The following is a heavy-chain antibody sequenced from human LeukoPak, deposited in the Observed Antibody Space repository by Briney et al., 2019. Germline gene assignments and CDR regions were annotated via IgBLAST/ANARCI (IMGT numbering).Heavy chain of an antibody. Sequence: GGSLRLSCAASGFTFDDYGMSWVRQAPGKGLEWFSGINWNGGSTGYADSVKGRFTISRDNAKNSLYLQMNSLRAEDTALYYCARDGAGFGELYFDYWGQGTLVTVSS. CDR2: INWNGGST. CDR3: ARDGAGFGELYFDY. J-gene: IGHJ4*02. V-gene: IGHV3-20*04. D-gene: IGHD3-10*01. CDR1: GFTFDDYG.